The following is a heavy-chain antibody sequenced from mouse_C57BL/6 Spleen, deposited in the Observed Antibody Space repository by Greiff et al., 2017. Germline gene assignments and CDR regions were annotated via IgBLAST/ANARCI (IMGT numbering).Heavy chain of an antibody. V-gene: IGHV5-17*01. J-gene: IGHJ1*03. CDR3: ARRDWYFDV. Sequence: DVKLVESGGGLVKPGGSLKLSCAASGFTFSDYGMHWVRQAPEKGLEWVAYISSGSSTIYYADTVKGRFTLSRDNAKNTLFLQMTSLRSEDTAMYYCARRDWYFDVWGTGTTVTVSS. CDR1: GFTFSDYG. CDR2: ISSGSSTI.